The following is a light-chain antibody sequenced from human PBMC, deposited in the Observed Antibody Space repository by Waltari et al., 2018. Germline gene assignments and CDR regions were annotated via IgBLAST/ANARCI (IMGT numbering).Light chain of an antibody. CDR1: SNALPDSNS. V-gene: IGLV2-14*03. Sequence: SALSQPASVSGAPGQSISVSCTGTSNALPDSNSVSWYQQRPGKAPRLIIYDVTNRPSGVSDRFSGSKSDSTASLTISGLQADDEADYYCSSYTSNNILLFGTGTEVTVL. J-gene: IGLJ1*01. CDR2: DVT. CDR3: SSYTSNNILL.